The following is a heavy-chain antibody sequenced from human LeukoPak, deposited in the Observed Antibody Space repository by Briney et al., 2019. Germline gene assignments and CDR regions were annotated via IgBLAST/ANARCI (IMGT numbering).Heavy chain of an antibody. V-gene: IGHV4-61*02. CDR3: ARAPYWGSSHFDY. CDR1: GGSISSGSYY. CDR2: IYTSGST. D-gene: IGHD3-16*01. Sequence: PSGPLSLPCTVSGGSISSGSYYWSWIRQPAGQGLAWIGRIYTSGSTNYNPSLKSRVTISVDTSKNQFSLKLSSVTAADTAVYYCARAPYWGSSHFDYWGQGTLVTVSS. J-gene: IGHJ4*02.